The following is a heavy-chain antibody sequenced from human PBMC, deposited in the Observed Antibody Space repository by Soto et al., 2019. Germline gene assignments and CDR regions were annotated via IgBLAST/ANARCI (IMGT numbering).Heavy chain of an antibody. CDR2: IAASNGNT. CDR3: ATTASGTNYFDH. D-gene: IGHD4-4*01. Sequence: QVQLVQSGTEARKPGASVKVSCRASGYIFTGYAIQWVRQAPGQRLEWMGWIAASNGNTRYSQKFQDRVTISRDIPTSTAYMELTSLRSEDTAIYYCATTASGTNYFDHWGQGTLVTVYS. CDR1: GYIFTGYA. J-gene: IGHJ4*02. V-gene: IGHV1-3*01.